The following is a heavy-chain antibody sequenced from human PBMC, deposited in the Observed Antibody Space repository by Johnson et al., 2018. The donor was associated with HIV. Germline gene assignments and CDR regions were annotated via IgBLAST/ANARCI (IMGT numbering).Heavy chain of an antibody. CDR3: ARVSTMIVVARNDAFDI. Sequence: VHLVESGGGLVKPGGSLRLSCAASGFTFSNAWMSWVRQAPGKGLEWVGRIKSKTDGGTTDYAAPVKGRFTISRDDSKNTLYLQMNSLRAEDTALYYCARVSTMIVVARNDAFDIWGQGTMVTVSS. J-gene: IGHJ3*02. V-gene: IGHV3-15*05. CDR2: IKSKTDGGTT. D-gene: IGHD3-22*01. CDR1: GFTFSNAW.